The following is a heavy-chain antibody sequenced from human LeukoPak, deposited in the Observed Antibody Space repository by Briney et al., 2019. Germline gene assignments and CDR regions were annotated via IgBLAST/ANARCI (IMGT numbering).Heavy chain of an antibody. CDR1: GGSISSGDYY. Sequence: SQTLSLTCTVSGGSISSGDYYWSWIRQPPGKGLEWIGEINHSGSTNYNPSLKSRVTISVDTSKNQFSLKLSSVTAADTAVYFCARRTKTIFGVVPYYYMDVWGKGTTVTVSS. D-gene: IGHD3-3*01. CDR2: INHSGST. CDR3: ARRTKTIFGVVPYYYMDV. J-gene: IGHJ6*03. V-gene: IGHV4-30-4*01.